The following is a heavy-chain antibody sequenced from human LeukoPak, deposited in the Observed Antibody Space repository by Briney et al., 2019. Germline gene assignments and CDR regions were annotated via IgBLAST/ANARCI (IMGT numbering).Heavy chain of an antibody. D-gene: IGHD3-16*02. V-gene: IGHV1-2*02. J-gene: IGHJ5*02. CDR3: ASEADPTYYDYVWGSYRPNWFDP. Sequence: ASVKASCKAFGTTLTGYYMDWVRQAPGQGLEWMGWINPNSGGTNYAQKFQGRVTMTRDTSISTAYMELSRLRSDDTAVYYCASEADPTYYDYVWGSYRPNWFDPWGQGTLVTVSS. CDR1: GTTLTGYY. CDR2: INPNSGGT.